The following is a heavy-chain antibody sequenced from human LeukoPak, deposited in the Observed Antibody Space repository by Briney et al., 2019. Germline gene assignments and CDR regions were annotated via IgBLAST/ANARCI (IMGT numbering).Heavy chain of an antibody. J-gene: IGHJ3*02. CDR2: IHYSGST. D-gene: IGHD4-17*01. CDR3: ARNGDYGGAFDI. CDR1: GASISSYY. V-gene: IGHV4-59*01. Sequence: SETLSLTCTVSGASISSYYWIWLRQPPGKGLEYIGYIHYSGSTNYNPYLESRVTISVDTSKNQFSLKLSSVTAADTAVYYCARNGDYGGAFDIWGQGTMVTVSS.